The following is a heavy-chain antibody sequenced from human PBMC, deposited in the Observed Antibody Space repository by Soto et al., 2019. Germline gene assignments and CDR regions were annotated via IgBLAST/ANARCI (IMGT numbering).Heavy chain of an antibody. CDR1: GGSISSYY. Sequence: TLSLTCTVSGGSISSYYWSWIRQPPGKGLEWIGYIYYSGSTNYNPSLKSRVTISVDTSKNQFSLKLSSVTAADTAVYYCARLRPLSDYDFWSDHYYYYMDVWGKGTTVTVSS. J-gene: IGHJ6*03. D-gene: IGHD3-3*01. CDR2: IYYSGST. V-gene: IGHV4-59*08. CDR3: ARLRPLSDYDFWSDHYYYYMDV.